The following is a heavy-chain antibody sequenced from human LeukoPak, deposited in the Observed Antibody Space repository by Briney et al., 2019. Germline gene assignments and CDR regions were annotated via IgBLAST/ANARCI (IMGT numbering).Heavy chain of an antibody. V-gene: IGHV3-15*01. CDR2: VKSITDGGTT. Sequence: GGSLRLSCAASGFTFSSFGMHWVRQAPGKGLEWVGRVKSITDGGTTDYAAPVKGKFSISRDDSKNTLFLQMNSLKTEDTAVYFCATEFAVTSPKYYFDFWGQGTLVTVSS. J-gene: IGHJ4*02. CDR1: GFTFSSFG. CDR3: ATEFAVTSPKYYFDF. D-gene: IGHD4-17*01.